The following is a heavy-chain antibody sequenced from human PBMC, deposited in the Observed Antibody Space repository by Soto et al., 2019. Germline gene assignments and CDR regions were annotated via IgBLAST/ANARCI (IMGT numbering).Heavy chain of an antibody. V-gene: IGHV5-51*01. CDR2: IYPADSDT. Sequence: GESLKIPCNGSGDTFTRHWIAWVRQMPGKGLELMGLIYPADSDTRYSPSFEGQVTIPVDKSISTAYLQWSYLRASDTAMYYCVRPQAKELGTIPGSFDIWGQGTKVTVSS. J-gene: IGHJ3*02. D-gene: IGHD6-13*01. CDR1: GDTFTRHW. CDR3: VRPQAKELGTIPGSFDI.